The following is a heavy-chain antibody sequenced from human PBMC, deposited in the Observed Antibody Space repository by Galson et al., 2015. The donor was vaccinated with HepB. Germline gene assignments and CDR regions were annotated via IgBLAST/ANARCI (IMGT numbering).Heavy chain of an antibody. J-gene: IGHJ4*02. D-gene: IGHD6-13*01. Sequence: SLRLSCAASGFTFSNAWMSWVRQAPGKGLEWVGRIKSKTDGGTTDYAAPVKGRFTISRDDSKNTLYLQMNSLKTEDTAVYYCTTVPGTIAAAGTFDYWGQGTLVTVSS. CDR2: IKSKTDGGTT. CDR1: GFTFSNAW. V-gene: IGHV3-15*01. CDR3: TTVPGTIAAAGTFDY.